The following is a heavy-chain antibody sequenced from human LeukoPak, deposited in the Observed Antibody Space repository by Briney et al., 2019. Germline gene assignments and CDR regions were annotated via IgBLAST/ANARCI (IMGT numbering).Heavy chain of an antibody. Sequence: SETLSLTCTVSGGSISSYYWSWMRQPPGKGLEWIGYIYYSGSTNYNPSLKSRVTISVDTSKNQFSLRLSSVTAADTAVYYCARDRAGFRRTGNYYYMDVWGKGTTVTVSS. V-gene: IGHV4-59*01. J-gene: IGHJ6*03. CDR2: IYYSGST. D-gene: IGHD6-19*01. CDR3: ARDRAGFRRTGNYYYMDV. CDR1: GGSISSYY.